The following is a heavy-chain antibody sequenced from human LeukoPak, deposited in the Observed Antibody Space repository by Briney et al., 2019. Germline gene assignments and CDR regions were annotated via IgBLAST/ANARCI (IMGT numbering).Heavy chain of an antibody. CDR2: IYPDDSDT. V-gene: IGHV5-51*04. J-gene: IGHJ4*02. Sequence: GESLKISCKGAAYKFSNYWIAWVRQRPGEDLEWMGIIYPDDSDTRYRPSFQGQVTISADKPISTAYLQWTSLKASDTAIYYCARRDTTYFDYWGQGSLVTVSS. CDR3: ARRDTTYFDY. CDR1: AYKFSNYW. D-gene: IGHD1-1*01.